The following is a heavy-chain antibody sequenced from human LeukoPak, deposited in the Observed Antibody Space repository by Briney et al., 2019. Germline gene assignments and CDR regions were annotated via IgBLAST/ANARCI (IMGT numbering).Heavy chain of an antibody. CDR1: GGSISSYY. J-gene: IGHJ5*02. D-gene: IGHD6-19*01. V-gene: IGHV4-59*01. Sequence: PSETLSLTCTVSGGSISSYYWSWIWQPPGKGLEWIGYIYYSGSTNYNPSLRSRVTISVDTSKNQFSLKLSSVTAADTAVYYCARDSSSGWYGYNWFDPWGQGTLVTVSS. CDR2: IYYSGST. CDR3: ARDSSSGWYGYNWFDP.